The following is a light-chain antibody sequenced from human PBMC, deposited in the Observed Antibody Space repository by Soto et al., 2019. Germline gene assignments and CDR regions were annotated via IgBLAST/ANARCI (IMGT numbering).Light chain of an antibody. V-gene: IGKV3-11*01. CDR2: DAS. Sequence: EIVLTQSPATLSLSPGERATLSCRASQSVSSYLAWYQQKAGQPPRLLIYDASNSATGIPARFSGSGSGTDFTLTISSLETEDFAVYYCQERSNWPLVTFGPGTRVDV. CDR3: QERSNWPLVT. J-gene: IGKJ3*01. CDR1: QSVSSY.